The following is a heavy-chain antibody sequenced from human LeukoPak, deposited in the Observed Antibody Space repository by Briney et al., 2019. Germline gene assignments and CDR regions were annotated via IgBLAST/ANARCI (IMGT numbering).Heavy chain of an antibody. CDR2: IKSKTDGGIT. CDR3: TTGTAAAY. D-gene: IGHD6-13*01. J-gene: IGHJ4*02. V-gene: IGHV3-15*01. CDR1: GFTFSNAW. Sequence: GGSLRLSCAASGFTFSNAWMSWVRQAPGKGLKWVGRIKSKTDGGITDYAAPVKGRFTISRDDSKNTLYLQMNSLKTEDTAVYYCTTGTAAAYWGQGTLVTVSS.